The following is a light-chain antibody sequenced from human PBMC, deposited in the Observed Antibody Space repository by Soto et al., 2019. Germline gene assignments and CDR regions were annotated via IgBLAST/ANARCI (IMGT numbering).Light chain of an antibody. CDR3: QQCSFSPRT. J-gene: IGKJ1*01. Sequence: EIVLTQSPGTLSLSPGERATLFCRASQTITNNYLAWYQQKPGQAPRLLIYDASRRATGIPDRFSGSVSGSDFTLTFSQLEPEDFAVYFCQQCSFSPRTFGQGTNVEIK. V-gene: IGKV3-20*01. CDR2: DAS. CDR1: QTITNNY.